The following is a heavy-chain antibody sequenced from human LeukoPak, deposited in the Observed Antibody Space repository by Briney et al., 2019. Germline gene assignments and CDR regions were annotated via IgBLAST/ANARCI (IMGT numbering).Heavy chain of an antibody. CDR2: ISGSGSAI. CDR3: AKCVQSGSYMAED. CDR1: GFTFSDYY. Sequence: GGSLRLSCAVYGFTFSDYYMTWIRQAPGKGLEWVSYISGSGSAIYYADSVKGRFTISRDNAKNSLYLQMDSLRAEDTAVYYCAKCVQSGSYMAEDWGQGTLVTVSS. J-gene: IGHJ4*02. V-gene: IGHV3-11*01. D-gene: IGHD1-26*01.